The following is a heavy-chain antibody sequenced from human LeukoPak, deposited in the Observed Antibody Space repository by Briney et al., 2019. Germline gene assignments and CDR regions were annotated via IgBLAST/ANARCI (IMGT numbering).Heavy chain of an antibody. Sequence: PGGSLRLSCAASGFTFSSYAMHWVRQAPGKGLEWVSAISGSGGSTYYADSVKGRFTISRDNSKNTLYLQMNSLRAEDTAVYYCAKLTDCGGDCSQPRYWYFDLWGRGTLVTVSS. CDR2: ISGSGGST. CDR3: AKLTDCGGDCSQPRYWYFDL. J-gene: IGHJ2*01. V-gene: IGHV3-23*01. D-gene: IGHD2-21*02. CDR1: GFTFSSYA.